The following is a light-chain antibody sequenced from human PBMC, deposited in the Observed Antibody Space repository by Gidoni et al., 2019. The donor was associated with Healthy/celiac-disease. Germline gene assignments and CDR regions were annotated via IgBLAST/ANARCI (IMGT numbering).Light chain of an antibody. CDR1: QSVSSN. V-gene: IGKV3-15*01. Sequence: EIVMTQSPATLSVSPGERATLSCRASQSVSSNLDWYQQKPGQAPRLLRYGESTRATGIPARFSGSGSGTEFTLTISSLQSEDFAFYYCQQYNNWPLYTFGQGTKLEIK. CDR2: GES. J-gene: IGKJ2*01. CDR3: QQYNNWPLYT.